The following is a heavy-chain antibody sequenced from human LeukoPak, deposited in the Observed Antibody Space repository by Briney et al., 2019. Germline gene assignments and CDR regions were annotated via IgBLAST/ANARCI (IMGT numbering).Heavy chain of an antibody. CDR1: GFTFSSYA. CDR2: ISGSGGST. J-gene: IGHJ4*02. Sequence: GGSLRLSCAASGFTFSSYAMSWVRQAPGKGLEWVSAISGSGGSTYYADSVKGRFTISRDNSKNTLYLQMNSLRAEDTAVYYWAKTPRKAGGSCYTFCYWGQGTLVTVSS. CDR3: AKTPRKAGGSCYTFCY. V-gene: IGHV3-23*01. D-gene: IGHD1-14*01.